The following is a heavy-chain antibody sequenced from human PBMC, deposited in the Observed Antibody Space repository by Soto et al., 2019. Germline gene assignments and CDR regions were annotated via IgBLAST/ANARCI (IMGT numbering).Heavy chain of an antibody. CDR1: GFTFGDSY. J-gene: IGHJ3*02. CDR3: AKARPSGGYYYVEALDI. CDR2: ISDGGRCT. V-gene: IGHV3-23*01. Sequence: GGSLRLSCAGSGFTFGDSYMSWVRQAPGKGLEWVSYISDGGRCTYYADSVKGRFDISRDNSKNTLYLQMNSLTAEDTAVYYCAKARPSGGYYYVEALDIWGQGTKVTVSS. D-gene: IGHD3-22*01.